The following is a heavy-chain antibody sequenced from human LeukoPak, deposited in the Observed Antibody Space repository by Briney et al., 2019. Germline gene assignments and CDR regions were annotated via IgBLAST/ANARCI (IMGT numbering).Heavy chain of an antibody. V-gene: IGHV1-24*01. CDR1: GYTFTSYD. CDR2: FDPEDGET. D-gene: IGHD3-22*01. CDR3: ATVRYYDSSGYRGDLGY. J-gene: IGHJ4*02. Sequence: ASVKVSCKASGYTFTSYDINWVRQAPGKGLEWMGGFDPEDGETIYAQKFQGRVTMTEDTSTDTAYMELSSLRSEDTAVYYCATVRYYDSSGYRGDLGYWGQGTLVTVSS.